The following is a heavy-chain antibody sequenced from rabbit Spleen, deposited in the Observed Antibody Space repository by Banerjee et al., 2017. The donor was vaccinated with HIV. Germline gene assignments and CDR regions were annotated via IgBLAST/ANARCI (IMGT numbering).Heavy chain of an antibody. Sequence: QSLEESGGDLVKPGASLTLTCTASGFSFSSSYYMCWVRQAPGKGLEWIACIYAGSSGSTYYASWAKGRFTISKTSSTTVTLQLNSLTAADTATYFCANYIENGGVFNLWGPGTLSPS. CDR1: GFSFSSSYY. CDR3: ANYIENGGVFNL. V-gene: IGHV1S40*01. J-gene: IGHJ4*01. CDR2: IYAGSSGST. D-gene: IGHD2-1*01.